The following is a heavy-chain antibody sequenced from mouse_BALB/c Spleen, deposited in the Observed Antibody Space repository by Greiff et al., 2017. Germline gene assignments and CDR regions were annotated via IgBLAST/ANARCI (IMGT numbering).Heavy chain of an antibody. CDR1: GFTFSSYA. V-gene: IGHV5-9-3*01. J-gene: IGHJ4*01. Sequence: EVQLVESGGGLVKPGGSLKLSCAASGFTFSSYAMSWVRQTPEKRLEWVATISSGGSYTYYPDSVKGRFTISRDNAKNTLYLQMSSLRSEDTAMYYCARKGTFMDYWGQGTSVTVSS. CDR2: ISSGGSYT. D-gene: IGHD3-3*01. CDR3: ARKGTFMDY.